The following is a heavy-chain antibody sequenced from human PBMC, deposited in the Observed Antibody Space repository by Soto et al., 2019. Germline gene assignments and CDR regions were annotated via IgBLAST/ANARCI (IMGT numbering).Heavy chain of an antibody. CDR2: NNVYNGDT. J-gene: IGHJ4*02. D-gene: IGHD2-8*02. CDR1: GYTFTSHG. Sequence: QVQLVQSGAEVKKPGASMKVSCKASGYTFTSHGISWVRQAPGQELEWMGWNNVYNGDTNYARKFQGRVSMTADSSTNTAYLELRSLRSDDTAVYYCARDALGGPLLATFHFDQWGQGTLV. V-gene: IGHV1-18*04. CDR3: ARDALGGPLLATFHFDQ.